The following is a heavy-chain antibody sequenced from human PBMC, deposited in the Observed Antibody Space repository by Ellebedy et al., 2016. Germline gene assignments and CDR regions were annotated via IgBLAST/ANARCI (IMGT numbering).Heavy chain of an antibody. CDR1: GIKLSSYA. D-gene: IGHD6-19*01. CDR2: ISGSGSDT. J-gene: IGHJ4*02. V-gene: IGHV3-23*01. Sequence: GGSLRLSCAASGIKLSSYALNWVRQAPGKGLEWVSAISGSGSDTHYADSVKGRFTISRDNSKNTVYMQINSLRAEDTAVYYCARDGDGPVGIAVAGGDYWGQGTLVTVSS. CDR3: ARDGDGPVGIAVAGGDY.